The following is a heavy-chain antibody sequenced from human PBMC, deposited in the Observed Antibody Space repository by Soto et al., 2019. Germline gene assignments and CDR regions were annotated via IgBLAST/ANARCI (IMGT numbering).Heavy chain of an antibody. V-gene: IGHV3-23*01. CDR3: AKELMTTVTTLLFLWDY. CDR1: GFTFSSYA. D-gene: IGHD4-17*01. CDR2: ISGSGGST. J-gene: IGHJ4*02. Sequence: EVQLLESGGGLVQPGGSLRLSCAASGFTFSSYAMSWVRQAPGKGLEWVSAISGSGGSTYYADSVKGRFTISRDNSKNTLYLQMNSLRAEDTAVYYCAKELMTTVTTLLFLWDYWGQGTLVTVSS.